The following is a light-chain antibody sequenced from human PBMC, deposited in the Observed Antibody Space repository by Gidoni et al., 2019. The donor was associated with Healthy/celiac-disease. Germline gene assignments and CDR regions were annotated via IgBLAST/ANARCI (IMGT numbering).Light chain of an antibody. J-gene: IGKJ3*01. CDR1: QDSSNY. V-gene: IGKV1-33*01. CDR2: DAA. CDR3: QQYDNLPLT. Sequence: DIQMTQSPSSLSASVGDRGTITCQASQDSSNYLNWYQQKPGKAPKLLIYDAANLETGVPSRFSGIGSGTDFTFTISSLQPEDIATYYCQQYDNLPLTFXPXTKVXIK.